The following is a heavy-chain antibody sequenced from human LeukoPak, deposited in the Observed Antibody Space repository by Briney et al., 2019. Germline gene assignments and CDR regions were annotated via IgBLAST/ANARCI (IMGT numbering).Heavy chain of an antibody. CDR1: GFTFSSYS. CDR2: ISSSSSYI. V-gene: IGHV3-21*01. D-gene: IGHD6-19*01. J-gene: IGHJ4*02. CDR3: ARGYSSGWYYFDY. Sequence: PGGSLRLSCAASGFTFSSYSMNWVRQAPGEGLEWVSSISSSSSYIYYADSVEGRFTISRDNAKNSLYLQMNSLRAEDTAVYYCARGYSSGWYYFDYWGQGTLVTVSS.